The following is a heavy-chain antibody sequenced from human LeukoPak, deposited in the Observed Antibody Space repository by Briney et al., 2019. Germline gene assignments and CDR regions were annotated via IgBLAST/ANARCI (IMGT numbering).Heavy chain of an antibody. CDR2: ISSSSSYI. D-gene: IGHD3-3*01. J-gene: IGHJ4*02. CDR3: ARDRARSAYDFWSGYYYSGGPYYFDY. Sequence: GGSLRHSCAASGFTFSSYSMNWVRQAPGKGLEWVSSISSSSSYIYYADSLKGRFTISRDNAKNSLYLQMNSLRAEDTAVYYCARDRARSAYDFWSGYYYSGGPYYFDYWGQGTLVTVSS. CDR1: GFTFSSYS. V-gene: IGHV3-21*01.